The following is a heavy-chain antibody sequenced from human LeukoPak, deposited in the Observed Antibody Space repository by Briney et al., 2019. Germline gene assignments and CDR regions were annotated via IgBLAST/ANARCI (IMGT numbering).Heavy chain of an antibody. Sequence: GGSLRLSCAASGFTFSSYGMHWVRQAPGKGLEWVAVIWYDGSSKYYADSVKGRFTISRDNSKNTLYLQMNSLRAEDTAVYYCARGEWELPNWGQGTLVTVSS. D-gene: IGHD1-26*01. V-gene: IGHV3-33*01. CDR1: GFTFSSYG. CDR3: ARGEWELPN. J-gene: IGHJ4*02. CDR2: IWYDGSSK.